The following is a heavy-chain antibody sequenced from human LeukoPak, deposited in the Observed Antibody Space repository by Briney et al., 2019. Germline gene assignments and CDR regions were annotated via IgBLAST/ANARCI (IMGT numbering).Heavy chain of an antibody. Sequence: NPSETLSLTCTVSGGSISSYYWSWIRQPPGKGLEWIGYIYYSGSTNYNPSLKSRVTISVDTSKNQFSLKLSSVTAADTAVYYCARHQGFGSATMVRGVTRAEYFQHWGQGTLVTVSS. CDR3: ARHQGFGSATMVRGVTRAEYFQH. CDR1: GGSISSYY. J-gene: IGHJ1*01. CDR2: IYYSGST. V-gene: IGHV4-59*08. D-gene: IGHD3-10*01.